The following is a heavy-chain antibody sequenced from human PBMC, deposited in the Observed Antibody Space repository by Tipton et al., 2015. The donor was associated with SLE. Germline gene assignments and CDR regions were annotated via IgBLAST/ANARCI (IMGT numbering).Heavy chain of an antibody. Sequence: SLRLSCAASGFTFSTYWMSWVRQAPGKGLECVANIKQAGSEKYYVDSVKGRFAISRDNAKNSLDLQMNGLRAEDTAVYYCARGGSRHFSDWGQGTLVTVSS. J-gene: IGHJ4*02. CDR2: IKQAGSEK. D-gene: IGHD3-9*01. CDR3: ARGGSRHFSD. CDR1: GFTFSTYW. V-gene: IGHV3-7*01.